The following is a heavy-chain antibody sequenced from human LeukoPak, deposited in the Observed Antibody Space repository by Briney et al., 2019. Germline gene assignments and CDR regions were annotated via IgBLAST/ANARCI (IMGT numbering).Heavy chain of an antibody. V-gene: IGHV4-34*01. D-gene: IGHD3-22*01. CDR3: ARETITGDSSGYYGYYFDY. CDR2: IHYTGST. Sequence: SETLSLTCSVYSGSFSGYYWGWIRQPPGKGLEWIGSIHYTGSTYYNPSLKSRVTMSVDTSKNQFSLKLSSMTAADTAVYYCARETITGDSSGYYGYYFDYWGQGTLVTVSS. CDR1: SGSFSGYY. J-gene: IGHJ4*02.